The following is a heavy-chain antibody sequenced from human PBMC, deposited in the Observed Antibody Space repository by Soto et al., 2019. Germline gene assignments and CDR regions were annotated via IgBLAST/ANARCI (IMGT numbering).Heavy chain of an antibody. CDR2: INHDGSQK. CDR1: GFTFSSDW. D-gene: IGHD2-21*02. CDR3: AGVGTWVTDR. Sequence: EVQLVESGRGLVQPGGSLRLSCSTSGFTFSSDWLNWVRQAPGKGLEWVANINHDGSQKFYVDAFKVRFTTSRDHAKSSLSLQITSVRADDTAVYYSAGVGTWVTDRWGQGTLVSVSS. J-gene: IGHJ5*02. V-gene: IGHV3-7*01.